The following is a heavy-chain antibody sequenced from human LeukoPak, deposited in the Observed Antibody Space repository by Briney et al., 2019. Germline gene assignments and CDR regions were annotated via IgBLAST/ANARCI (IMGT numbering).Heavy chain of an antibody. CDR2: IYYSGST. V-gene: IGHV4-59*01. D-gene: IGHD5-12*01. CDR3: ARVSGGYDDY. CDR1: GGSISTYY. J-gene: IGHJ4*02. Sequence: SETLSLTCTVSGGSISTYYWSWIRQPPGKGLEWIGYIYYSGSTNYNPSLRSRVTISVDTSKNQLSLKVNFVTAADTAVYYCARVSGGYDDYWGQGALVTVSS.